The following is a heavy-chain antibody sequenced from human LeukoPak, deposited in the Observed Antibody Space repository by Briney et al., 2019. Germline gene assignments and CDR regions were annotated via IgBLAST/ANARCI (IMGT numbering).Heavy chain of an antibody. CDR3: ARDPDLGYCTNGVCYYFDY. D-gene: IGHD2-8*01. CDR1: GFTFSSYC. Sequence: PAGSLRLSCAASGFTFSSYCMHWVRQAPGKGLEWVAVIWYDGSNKYYADSVKGRFTISRDNSKNTLYLQMNSLRAEDTAVYYCARDPDLGYCTNGVCYYFDYWGQGTLVTVSS. J-gene: IGHJ4*02. V-gene: IGHV3-33*01. CDR2: IWYDGSNK.